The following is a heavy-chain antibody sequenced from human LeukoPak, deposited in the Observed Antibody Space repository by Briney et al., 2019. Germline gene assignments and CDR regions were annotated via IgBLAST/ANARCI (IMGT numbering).Heavy chain of an antibody. CDR2: INHSGST. D-gene: IGHD6-13*01. V-gene: IGHV4-34*01. J-gene: IGHJ4*02. CDR1: GGSISSDF. CDR3: ARGGGSSSWQPFDY. Sequence: SETLSLTCTVSGGSISSDFWAWIRQPPGKGLEWIGEINHSGSTNYNPSLKSRVTISVDTSKNQFSLKLSSVTAADTAVYYCARGGGSSSWQPFDYWGQGTLVTVSS.